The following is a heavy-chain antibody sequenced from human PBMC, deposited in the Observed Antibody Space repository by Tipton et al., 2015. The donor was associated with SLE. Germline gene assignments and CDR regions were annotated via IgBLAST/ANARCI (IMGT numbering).Heavy chain of an antibody. CDR3: TRQGTGFGSGRDDY. CDR2: ISHSGST. Sequence: TLSLTCAVYGGSLTGYVWSWIRQPPGKGLEWIGEISHSGSTNYNPSLKSRVTISRDTSGKQVSLKLSSVTAADTAVYYCTRQGTGFGSGRDDYWGQGILVTVSS. J-gene: IGHJ4*02. CDR1: GGSLTGYV. D-gene: IGHD1-14*01. V-gene: IGHV4-34*01.